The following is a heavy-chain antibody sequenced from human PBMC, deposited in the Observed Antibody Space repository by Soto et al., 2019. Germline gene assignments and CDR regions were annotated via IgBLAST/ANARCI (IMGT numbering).Heavy chain of an antibody. J-gene: IGHJ4*02. D-gene: IGHD2-2*01. V-gene: IGHV3-48*01. Sequence: PGGSLRLSCAASAFTFSSYSMNWVRQAPGKGLEWVSYISSSSSMIKYGDSVKGRFTISRDNAKNSLYLQMNSLRAEDTAVYYCARGGYCSSTSCNQNIIDYWGQGALVTVSS. CDR2: ISSSSSMI. CDR1: AFTFSSYS. CDR3: ARGGYCSSTSCNQNIIDY.